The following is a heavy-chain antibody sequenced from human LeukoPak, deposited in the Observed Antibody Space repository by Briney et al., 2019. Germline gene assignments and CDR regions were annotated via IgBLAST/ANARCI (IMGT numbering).Heavy chain of an antibody. J-gene: IGHJ4*02. CDR1: GYIFTNYW. Sequence: GESLKISCQVSGYIFTNYWIGWVRQMPGKGLESMGIIEPADSDTAYSPSFQGQVTISADKSISTVYLQWSSLKASDTAMYYCARQSRDGSKTRGYYFDYWGQGTLVTV. CDR3: ARQSRDGSKTRGYYFDY. D-gene: IGHD3-10*01. CDR2: IEPADSDT. V-gene: IGHV5-51*01.